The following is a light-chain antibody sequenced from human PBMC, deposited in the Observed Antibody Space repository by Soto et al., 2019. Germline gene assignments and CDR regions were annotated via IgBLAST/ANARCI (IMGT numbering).Light chain of an antibody. J-gene: IGKJ1*01. Sequence: EIVMTQSPATLSVSPGERATLSCRASQSVSSNLAWYQQRPGQAPRLLIYDASTRATGIPARFSGSGSGTEFTFHISSLQSEDFAVYYCQQYNNWPPWTFGQGTKVEIK. CDR1: QSVSSN. CDR2: DAS. V-gene: IGKV3-15*01. CDR3: QQYNNWPPWT.